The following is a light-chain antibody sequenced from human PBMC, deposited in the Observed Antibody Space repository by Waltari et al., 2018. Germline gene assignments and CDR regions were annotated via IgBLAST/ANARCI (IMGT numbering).Light chain of an antibody. CDR1: QSVSRA. CDR2: GAS. CDR3: QHYLRLPVT. V-gene: IGKV3-20*01. Sequence: EIVLTQSPGTLSLSLGERATVSGRASQSVSRALAWYQQKPDQAPRLLTYGASTRATGIPDRFSGSGSGTDFSLTISILEPDDFAVYYCQHYLRLPVTFGQGTTVEI. J-gene: IGKJ1*01.